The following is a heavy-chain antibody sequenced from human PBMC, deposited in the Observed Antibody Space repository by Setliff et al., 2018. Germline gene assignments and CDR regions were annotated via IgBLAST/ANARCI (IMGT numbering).Heavy chain of an antibody. Sequence: ASVKVSCKASGYTFTGYYMHWVRQAPGQGLEWMGWINPNSGGTNYAQKFQGRVTMTRDTSASTAYMELSSLRSEDTAVYYCARDTYIGDFWSGYYIQGRFDPWGQGTLVTVSS. V-gene: IGHV1-2*02. CDR3: ARDTYIGDFWSGYYIQGRFDP. CDR2: INPNSGGT. J-gene: IGHJ5*02. CDR1: GYTFTGYY. D-gene: IGHD3-3*01.